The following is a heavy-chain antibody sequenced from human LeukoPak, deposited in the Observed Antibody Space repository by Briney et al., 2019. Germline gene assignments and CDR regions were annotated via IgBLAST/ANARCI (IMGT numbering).Heavy chain of an antibody. Sequence: PGGSLRLSCAASGFTFSSYAMSWVRQAPGKGLEWVSAISGSGGGTSYADSVKGRFTISRDNSKNTLYLQMNGLRAEDTAVYYCAKDVLGYYYYYGMDVWGQGTTVTVSS. D-gene: IGHD3-16*01. CDR3: AKDVLGYYYYYGMDV. V-gene: IGHV3-23*01. CDR1: GFTFSSYA. CDR2: ISGSGGGT. J-gene: IGHJ6*02.